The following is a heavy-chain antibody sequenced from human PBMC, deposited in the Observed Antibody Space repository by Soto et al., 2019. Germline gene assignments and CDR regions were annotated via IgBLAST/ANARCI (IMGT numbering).Heavy chain of an antibody. D-gene: IGHD6-19*01. Sequence: ESLKMTCKGSPYIFIHYWMGWVRQMHEKHPEWMGLIHVGDSPTRYSPPFVGKVTISNDKSISTGYLQWSSLKASDTAMYYCARRSTYSIDWDYWGQGTLVAISS. CDR2: IHVGDSPT. V-gene: IGHV5-51*01. CDR1: PYIFIHYW. J-gene: IGHJ4*02. CDR3: ARRSTYSIDWDY.